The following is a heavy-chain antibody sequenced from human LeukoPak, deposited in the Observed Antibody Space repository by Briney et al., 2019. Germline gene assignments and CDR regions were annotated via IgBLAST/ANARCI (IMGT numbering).Heavy chain of an antibody. V-gene: IGHV3-30-3*01. D-gene: IGHD5-18*01. CDR1: GFTFSSYA. Sequence: GGSLRLSCEASGFTFSSYAMHWVGQAPGKGLEGVAVISYDGSNKYYADSVKGRFPISRDNSKHTLYLQMNSLRAEDTAVYYCASRKDTPHLPDYWGQGTLVTVSS. CDR3: ASRKDTPHLPDY. CDR2: ISYDGSNK. J-gene: IGHJ4*02.